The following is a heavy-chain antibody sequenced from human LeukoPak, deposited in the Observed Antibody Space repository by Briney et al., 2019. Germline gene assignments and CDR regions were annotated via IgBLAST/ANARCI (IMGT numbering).Heavy chain of an antibody. J-gene: IGHJ3*02. V-gene: IGHV4-59*11. D-gene: IGHD3-22*01. CDR3: ARNHYDSSGYYYDDAFDI. Sequence: SETLSLTCTVSGGSISSHYWSWIRQPPGKGLEGIGYIYYSGSTNYNPSLKSRVTISVDTAKNQFSLKLSSVTAADTAVYYCARNHYDSSGYYYDDAFDIWGQGTMVTVSS. CDR1: GGSISSHY. CDR2: IYYSGST.